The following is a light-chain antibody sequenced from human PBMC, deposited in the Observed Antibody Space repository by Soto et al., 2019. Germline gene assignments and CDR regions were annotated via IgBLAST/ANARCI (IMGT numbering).Light chain of an antibody. J-gene: IGLJ1*01. CDR1: ISDVGSYNY. Sequence: QSALTQPASVSESPGQSITISCTGTISDVGSYNYVSWYQQYPGKAPKLMIYDVSTRPSEVSDRFSGSKSGNTASLTISGLRADDEADYYCGSYTTSSNYVFGPGTKLTVL. CDR2: DVS. V-gene: IGLV2-14*03. CDR3: GSYTTSSNYV.